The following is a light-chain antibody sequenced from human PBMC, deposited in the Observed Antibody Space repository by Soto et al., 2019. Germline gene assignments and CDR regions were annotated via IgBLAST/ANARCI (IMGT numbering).Light chain of an antibody. CDR1: QSVSSSY. Sequence: EIVFTQSPLTLPFSPLEIATLSCRASQSVSSSYLAWYQQKPGQAPRLLIYGASSRATGIPDRFSGSGSGTDFTLTISRLEPEDFAVYYCQQYVSSPFTFGPGTKVDI. CDR2: GAS. CDR3: QQYVSSPFT. J-gene: IGKJ3*01. V-gene: IGKV3-20*01.